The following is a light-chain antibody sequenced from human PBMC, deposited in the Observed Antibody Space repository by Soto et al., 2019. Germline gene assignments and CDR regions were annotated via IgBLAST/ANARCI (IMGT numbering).Light chain of an antibody. J-gene: IGLJ1*01. CDR3: SSSTSSSTRV. CDR2: DVS. V-gene: IGLV2-14*01. CDR1: SSYVGGYNY. Sequence: QSVLTQPASVSGSPGQSITISCTGTSSYVGGYNYVSWYQQHPGKAPKLMIYDVSNRPSGVSNRFSGSKSGNTASLSISGLQAEDEADYYCSSSTSSSTRVFGSATKISVL.